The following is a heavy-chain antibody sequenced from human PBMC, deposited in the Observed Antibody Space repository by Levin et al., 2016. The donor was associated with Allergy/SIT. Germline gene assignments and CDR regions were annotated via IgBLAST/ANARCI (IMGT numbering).Heavy chain of an antibody. Sequence: WVRQAPGQGPEWMAWVNPNSGGTNYAQKFQGRVTMTRDTSISTAYMELSRLRSDDTAVYYCARGAPQLLWFGDPYFDYWGQGTLVTVSS. J-gene: IGHJ4*02. V-gene: IGHV1-2*02. CDR3: ARGAPQLLWFGDPYFDY. D-gene: IGHD3-10*01. CDR2: VNPNSGGT.